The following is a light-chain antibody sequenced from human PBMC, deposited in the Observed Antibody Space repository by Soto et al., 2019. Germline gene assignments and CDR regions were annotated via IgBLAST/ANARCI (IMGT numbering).Light chain of an antibody. CDR2: GAS. Sequence: IVMTQSPATLSVSPGERATLSCRASQSVSSNLAWYQQKLGQDPRLLIYGASARATGIPARFSGSGSETEFTLTISSLQSEDFGVYYCQQYQSWPLTFGGGTKVDIK. CDR3: QQYQSWPLT. V-gene: IGKV3-15*01. CDR1: QSVSSN. J-gene: IGKJ4*01.